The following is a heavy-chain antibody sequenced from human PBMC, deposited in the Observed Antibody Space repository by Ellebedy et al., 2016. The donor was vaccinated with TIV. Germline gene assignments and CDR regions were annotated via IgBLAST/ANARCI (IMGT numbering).Heavy chain of an antibody. J-gene: IGHJ6*02. Sequence: GESLKISCAASGFTFTSVWMTWVRQAPGKGPEWVAHINQDGSETYYVASVKGRFTISRDNSKNALYLQMNSLRAEDTAIYYCAKYLVRAMDVWGQGTTVTVSS. D-gene: IGHD2-2*02. V-gene: IGHV3-7*03. CDR2: INQDGSET. CDR1: GFTFTSVW. CDR3: AKYLVRAMDV.